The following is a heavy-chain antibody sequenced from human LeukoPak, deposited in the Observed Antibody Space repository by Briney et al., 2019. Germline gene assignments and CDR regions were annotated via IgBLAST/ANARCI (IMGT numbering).Heavy chain of an antibody. CDR3: ATDNYGMLDY. CDR1: GYTFTAYY. D-gene: IGHD3-9*01. J-gene: IGHJ4*02. CDR2: VDPRSGAT. V-gene: IGHV1-2*02. Sequence: APVKVSCEASGYTFTAYYIHWVRRAPGQGLEWMGWVDPRSGATKCTQKFQGRVTMTRDTSISTVYVELNGLTFDDTAVYYCATDNYGMLDYWGQGTLVTVSS.